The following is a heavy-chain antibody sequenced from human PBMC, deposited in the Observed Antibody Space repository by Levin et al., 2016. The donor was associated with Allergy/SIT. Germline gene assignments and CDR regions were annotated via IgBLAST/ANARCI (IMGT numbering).Heavy chain of an antibody. CDR3: VKDRSGSYAFDI. CDR1: GFIFSSSA. J-gene: IGHJ3*02. D-gene: IGHD1-26*01. V-gene: IGHV3-64D*06. Sequence: GGSLRLSCSASGFIFSSSALHWVRQAPGKGLEFVSGINDNGRTTHYADSVKGRFTISRDDSANRLYLQMSSLRSDDTAVYYCVKDRSGSYAFDIWGQGTMVTVSS. CDR2: INDNGRTT.